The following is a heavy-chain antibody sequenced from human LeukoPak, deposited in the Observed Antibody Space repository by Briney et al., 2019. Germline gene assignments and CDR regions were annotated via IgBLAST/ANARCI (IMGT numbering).Heavy chain of an antibody. CDR2: ISSSSSYI. V-gene: IGHV3-21*01. CDR1: GFTFSSYS. CDR3: ARDDVGMGGSSNPYFDY. D-gene: IGHD1-26*01. Sequence: KPGGSLRLSCAASGFTFSSYSMNWVRQAPGKGLEWVSYISSSSSYIYYADSVKGRFTISRDNAKNSLYLQMNSLGAEDTAVYYCARDDVGMGGSSNPYFDYWGQGTLVTVSS. J-gene: IGHJ4*02.